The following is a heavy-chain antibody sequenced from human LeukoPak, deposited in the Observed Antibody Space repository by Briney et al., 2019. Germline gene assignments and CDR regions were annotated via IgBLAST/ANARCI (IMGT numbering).Heavy chain of an antibody. Sequence: ASVKVSCKASGYTFTGYYMHWVRQAPGQGLEWMGWINPNSGGTNYAQKFQGRVTMTRDTSISTAYMELSRLRSDDTAVYYCARGYYDSSGYYGWFDPRGQGTLVTVSS. D-gene: IGHD3-22*01. CDR3: ARGYYDSSGYYGWFDP. CDR1: GYTFTGYY. V-gene: IGHV1-2*02. CDR2: INPNSGGT. J-gene: IGHJ5*02.